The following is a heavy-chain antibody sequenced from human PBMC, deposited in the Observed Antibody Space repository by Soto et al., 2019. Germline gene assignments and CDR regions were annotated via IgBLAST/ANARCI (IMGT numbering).Heavy chain of an antibody. CDR3: ARVTTVVSPGY. J-gene: IGHJ4*02. D-gene: IGHD4-17*01. CDR1: GFTFSSYS. Sequence: ESGGGLVQPGGSLRLSCVASGFTFSSYSMNWARQAPGKGLEWVSYISSSSSTIYYADSVKGRFTISRDNAKNSLYLQMNSLRAEDTAVYYRARVTTVVSPGYWGQGTLVTVSS. CDR2: ISSSSSTI. V-gene: IGHV3-48*01.